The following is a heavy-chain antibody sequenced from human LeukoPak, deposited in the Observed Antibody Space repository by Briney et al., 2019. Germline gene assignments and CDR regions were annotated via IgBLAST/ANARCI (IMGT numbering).Heavy chain of an antibody. Sequence: QAGGSLRLSCAASGFTFSSYEMNWVRQAPGKGLEWVSHISSSGENIFYADSLKGRFTISRDSAKNSLYLQMNSLRVEDTAMYYCARDNPGSSFAFDLWGQGTMVTVSS. CDR2: ISSSGENI. V-gene: IGHV3-48*03. J-gene: IGHJ3*01. CDR1: GFTFSSYE. CDR3: ARDNPGSSFAFDL. D-gene: IGHD6-6*01.